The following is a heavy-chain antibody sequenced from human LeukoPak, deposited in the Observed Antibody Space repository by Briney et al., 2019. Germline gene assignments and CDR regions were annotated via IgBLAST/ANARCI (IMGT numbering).Heavy chain of an antibody. CDR1: GFTFSSYS. V-gene: IGHV3-48*04. CDR3: ARGVGATWMYA. J-gene: IGHJ3*01. Sequence: PGGSLRLSCAASGFTFSSYSMNWVRQAPGKGLEWVSYISSSSSTIYYADSVKGRFTISRDNAKNSLYLQMNSLRAEDTAVYYCARGVGATWMYAWGQGTMVTVSS. D-gene: IGHD1-26*01. CDR2: ISSSSSTI.